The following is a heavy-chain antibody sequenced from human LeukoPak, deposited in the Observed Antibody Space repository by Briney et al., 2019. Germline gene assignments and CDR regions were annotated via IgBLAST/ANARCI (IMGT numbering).Heavy chain of an antibody. CDR2: IYYRGST. J-gene: IGHJ4*02. D-gene: IGHD3-22*01. CDR1: GGSISSYY. CDR3: ARAGSSGYLGVYY. Sequence: SETLSLTCTVSGGSISSYYWSWIRQPPGKGLEWIGYIYYRGSTNYNPSLKSRVSISVDTSKNQVSLKLNSVTTADTAVYYCARAGSSGYLGVYYWGQGTLVTVSS. V-gene: IGHV4-59*01.